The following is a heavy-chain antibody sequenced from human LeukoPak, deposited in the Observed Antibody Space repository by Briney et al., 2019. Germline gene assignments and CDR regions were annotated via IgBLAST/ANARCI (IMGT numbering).Heavy chain of an antibody. J-gene: IGHJ4*02. V-gene: IGHV3-30*04. CDR1: GFTFSSYA. D-gene: IGHD6-13*01. Sequence: PGGSLRLSCAASGFTFSSYAMHWVRQAPGKGLEWAAVISYDGSNKYYADSVKGRFTISRDNSKNTLYLQMNSLRAEDTAVYYCARGRAAAVSWYFDYWGQGTLVTVSS. CDR2: ISYDGSNK. CDR3: ARGRAAAVSWYFDY.